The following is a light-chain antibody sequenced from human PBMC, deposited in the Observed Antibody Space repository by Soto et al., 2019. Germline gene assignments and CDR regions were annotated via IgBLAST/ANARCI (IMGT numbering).Light chain of an antibody. Sequence: QSALTQPRSVSGSPGQSVTISCTGTSSDVGGYNYVSWYQQHPGKAPKLMIYDVSKRPSGVPDRFSGSKSGNTASLTISGLQAEDEDDYYCCSYAGSYTLYVFGTGPKVT. CDR2: DVS. CDR3: CSYAGSYTLYV. V-gene: IGLV2-11*01. CDR1: SSDVGGYNY. J-gene: IGLJ1*01.